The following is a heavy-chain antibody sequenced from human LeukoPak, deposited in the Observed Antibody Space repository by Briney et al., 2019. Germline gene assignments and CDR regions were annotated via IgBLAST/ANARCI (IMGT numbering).Heavy chain of an antibody. CDR2: IYYSGST. V-gene: IGHV4-59*01. Sequence: PSETLSLTCTVSGGSISSYYWSWIRQPPGKGLEWIGYIYYSGSTNYNSSLKSRVTISVDTSKNQFSLKLSSVTAADTAVYYCARVRAVAEENNWFDPWGQGTLVTVSS. J-gene: IGHJ5*02. D-gene: IGHD6-19*01. CDR1: GGSISSYY. CDR3: ARVRAVAEENNWFDP.